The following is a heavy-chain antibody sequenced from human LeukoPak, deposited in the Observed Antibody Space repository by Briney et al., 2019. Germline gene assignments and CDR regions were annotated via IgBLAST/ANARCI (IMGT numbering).Heavy chain of an antibody. D-gene: IGHD5-24*01. Sequence: PSETLSLTCTVSGGSISRSSYYWGWIRQPPGKGLEWIGSIYYSGSTYYNPSLKSRVTISVDTSKNQFSLKLSSVTAADTAVYYCARDRTNLDGYLPYYFDYWGQGTLVTVSS. CDR1: GGSISRSSYY. J-gene: IGHJ4*02. CDR2: IYYSGST. CDR3: ARDRTNLDGYLPYYFDY. V-gene: IGHV4-39*07.